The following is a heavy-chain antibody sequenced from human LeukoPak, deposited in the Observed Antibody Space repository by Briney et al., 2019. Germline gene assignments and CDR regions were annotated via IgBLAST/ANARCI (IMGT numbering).Heavy chain of an antibody. V-gene: IGHV3-74*01. Sequence: GGSLRLSCAASGFSFSTYWMHWARQAPGKGLVWVSRINSDGSSTSYADSVKGRFTISRDNAKNSLYLQINSLRAEDTAVYYCARDPYSGGYGDYYYYYMDVWGKGTTVTISS. CDR2: INSDGSST. D-gene: IGHD1-26*01. J-gene: IGHJ6*03. CDR3: ARDPYSGGYGDYYYYYMDV. CDR1: GFSFSTYW.